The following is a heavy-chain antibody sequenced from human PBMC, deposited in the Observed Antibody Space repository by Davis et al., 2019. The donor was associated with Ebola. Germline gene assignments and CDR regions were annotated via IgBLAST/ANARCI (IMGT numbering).Heavy chain of an antibody. CDR1: GGSFSGYY. Sequence: MPSETLSLTCAVYGGSFSGYYWTWIRQLPGKGLEWIGEINYSGSTNYNPFLKSRVTISVDTSKNQFSLKLSSVTAADTAVYYFAKGGGFGGYGMDVWGQGTTVTVSS. V-gene: IGHV4-34*01. CDR3: AKGGGFGGYGMDV. D-gene: IGHD3-10*01. CDR2: INYSGST. J-gene: IGHJ6*02.